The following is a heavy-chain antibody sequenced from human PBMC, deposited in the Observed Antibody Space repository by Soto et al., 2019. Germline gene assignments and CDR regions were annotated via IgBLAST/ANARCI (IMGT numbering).Heavy chain of an antibody. CDR1: GFTFSSYA. J-gene: IGHJ5*02. Sequence: EVQLLESGGGLVQPGGSLRLSCAASGFTFSSYAMSWVRQAPGKGLEWVSAISGSGGSTYYADSVKGRFTISRDNSKNTLYLQMNSLRAEDTAVYYCAKAPRKATVTTVWFWFDPWGQGTLVTVSS. V-gene: IGHV3-23*01. D-gene: IGHD4-17*01. CDR2: ISGSGGST. CDR3: AKAPRKATVTTVWFWFDP.